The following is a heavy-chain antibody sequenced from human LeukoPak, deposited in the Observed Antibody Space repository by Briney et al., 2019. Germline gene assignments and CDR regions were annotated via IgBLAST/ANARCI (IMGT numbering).Heavy chain of an antibody. CDR1: GFTFSSYA. V-gene: IGHV3-30-3*01. CDR3: ARALKVRGSGSYRSLDY. D-gene: IGHD3-10*01. CDR2: ISYDGSNK. J-gene: IGHJ4*02. Sequence: PGGSLRLSCAASGFTFSSYAMHWVRQAPGKGLEWVAVISYDGSNKYYADSVKGRFTIPRDNSKNTLYLQMNSLRAEDTAVYYCARALKVRGSGSYRSLDYWGQGTLVTVSS.